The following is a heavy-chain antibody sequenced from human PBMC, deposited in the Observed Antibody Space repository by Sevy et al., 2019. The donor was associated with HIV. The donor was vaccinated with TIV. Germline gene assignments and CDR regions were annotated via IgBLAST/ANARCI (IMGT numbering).Heavy chain of an antibody. Sequence: GGSLRLSCAASGFTFSSYSMNWVRQAPGKGLEWVSSISSSSYIYYADSVKGRFTISRDNAKNSLYLQMNSLRAEDTAVYYCASEMYYYDSSGYYTPNYFDYWGQGTLVTVSS. J-gene: IGHJ4*02. CDR2: ISSSSYI. D-gene: IGHD3-22*01. V-gene: IGHV3-21*01. CDR1: GFTFSSYS. CDR3: ASEMYYYDSSGYYTPNYFDY.